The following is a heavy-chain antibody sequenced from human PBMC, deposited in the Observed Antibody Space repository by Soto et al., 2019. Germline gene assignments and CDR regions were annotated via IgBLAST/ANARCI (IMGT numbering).Heavy chain of an antibody. CDR3: ARERDFFGSGSVPDY. V-gene: IGHV3-21*06. D-gene: IGHD3-10*01. CDR2: ISSRNEYT. CDR1: GFTFSNYI. J-gene: IGHJ4*02. Sequence: PGGSLRLSCAASGFTFSNYIMNWVRQAPGKGLEWVASISSRNEYTYHADSVKGRFTISRDNAKSSLYLQMNSLRVDDTAVYYCARERDFFGSGSVPDYWGQGTLVTVSS.